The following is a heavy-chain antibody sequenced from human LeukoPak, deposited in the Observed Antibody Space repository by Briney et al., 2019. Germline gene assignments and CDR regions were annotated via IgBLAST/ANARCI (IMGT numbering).Heavy chain of an antibody. J-gene: IGHJ4*02. Sequence: GGSLRLSCAASGFTVSTSYMNWVRQAPGKGLEWVSVIYGGGSTDYADSVKGRFTISRDNSKKTLYLQMNSLRAEDTAVYYCARASDYDSGGYYIGGTFDYWGQGTLVTVSS. CDR2: IYGGGST. V-gene: IGHV3-53*01. CDR1: GFTVSTSY. D-gene: IGHD3-22*01. CDR3: ARASDYDSGGYYIGGTFDY.